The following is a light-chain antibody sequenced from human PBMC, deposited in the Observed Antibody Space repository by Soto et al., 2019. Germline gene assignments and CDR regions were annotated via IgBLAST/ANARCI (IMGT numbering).Light chain of an antibody. Sequence: QLTQSPSSLSASVGDRVTITCRASQGISSYLAWYQQKPGKAPKLLIYAASTLQSGGPSRLSGSGSGTDSTFTISSLQPEDVATYYCQQLNSYPPTFGQGTKVEIK. V-gene: IGKV1-9*01. CDR1: QGISSY. J-gene: IGKJ1*01. CDR2: AAS. CDR3: QQLNSYPPT.